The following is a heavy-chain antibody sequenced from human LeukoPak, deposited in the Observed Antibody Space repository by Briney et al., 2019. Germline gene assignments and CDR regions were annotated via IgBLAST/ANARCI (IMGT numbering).Heavy chain of an antibody. V-gene: IGHV3-48*01. CDR1: GFTFSNAW. CDR3: AGGLYYDILTGYWAPAFDY. Sequence: GGSLRLSCAASGFTFSNAWMSWVRQAPGKGLEWVSYISSSSSTIYYADSVKGRFTISRDNAKNSLYLQMNSLRAEDTAVYYCAGGLYYDILTGYWAPAFDYWGQGTLVTVSS. J-gene: IGHJ4*02. D-gene: IGHD3-9*01. CDR2: ISSSSSTI.